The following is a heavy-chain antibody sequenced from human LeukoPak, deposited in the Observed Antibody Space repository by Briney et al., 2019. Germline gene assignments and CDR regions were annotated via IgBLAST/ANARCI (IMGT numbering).Heavy chain of an antibody. CDR3: TRDSQLEWFYS. CDR1: GGSISRSSDY. J-gene: IGHJ5*01. D-gene: IGHD3-10*01. CDR2: IYYDGST. V-gene: IGHV4-39*07. Sequence: SEILSLTRSVSGGSISRSSDYWGWIRQSPGEGLEWIGTIYYDGSTYYNPSLKSRVTISMDTSKNQFSLNLSSVTAADTAVYYCTRDSQLEWFYSWGQGTLVTVSS.